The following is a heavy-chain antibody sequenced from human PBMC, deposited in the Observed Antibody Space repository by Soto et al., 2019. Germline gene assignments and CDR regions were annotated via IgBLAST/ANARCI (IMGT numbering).Heavy chain of an antibody. CDR2: ISAYKTNI. V-gene: IGHV1-18*01. D-gene: IGHD3-10*01. Sequence: ASVKVSCKASGYTFPNYGITRVRQAPGQGLEWMGWISAYKTNIKYAQKFQGRVTLTTDTSTSTAYMELRSLRSDDTAIYYCVRDLDGSGAYYTDFWGQGTLVTVSS. CDR1: GYTFPNYG. J-gene: IGHJ4*02. CDR3: VRDLDGSGAYYTDF.